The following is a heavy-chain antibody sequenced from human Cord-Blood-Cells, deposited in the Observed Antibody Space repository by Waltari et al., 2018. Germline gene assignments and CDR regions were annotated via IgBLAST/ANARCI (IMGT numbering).Heavy chain of an antibody. CDR1: GGSFSGYY. V-gene: IGHV4-34*01. CDR3: ARAGWLRFLDY. D-gene: IGHD3-3*01. CDR2: INHSGST. Sequence: QVQLQQRGAGLLKPSETLSLNCAVFGGSFSGYYLSWIRQPPGKGLEWIGEINHSGSTNYNPSLKSRVTISVDTSKNQFSLKLSSVTAADTAVYYCARAGWLRFLDYWGQGTLVTVSS. J-gene: IGHJ4*02.